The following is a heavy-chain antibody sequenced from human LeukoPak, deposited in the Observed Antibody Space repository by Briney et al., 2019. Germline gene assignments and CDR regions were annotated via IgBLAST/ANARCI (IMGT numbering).Heavy chain of an antibody. Sequence: KASETLSLTCTVSGGSISSSSYYWGWIRQPPGKGLEWIGSIYYSGSTYYNPSLKSRVTISVDTSKNQFSLKLSSVTAADTAVYYCARDSPYDYVWGSYRPVEGFDYWGQGTLVTVSS. CDR2: IYYSGST. CDR3: ARDSPYDYVWGSYRPVEGFDY. V-gene: IGHV4-39*07. CDR1: GGSISSSSYY. D-gene: IGHD3-16*02. J-gene: IGHJ4*02.